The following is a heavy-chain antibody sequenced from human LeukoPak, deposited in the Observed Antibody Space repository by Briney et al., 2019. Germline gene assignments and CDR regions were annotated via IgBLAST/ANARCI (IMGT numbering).Heavy chain of an antibody. CDR2: INTNTGNP. V-gene: IGHV7-4-1*02. CDR3: ARSLHFDPYRPRSRGAFDI. Sequence: ASVKVSCKASGYTFTSYAMNWVRQAPGQGLEWMGWINTNTGNPTYAQGFTGRFVFSLDTSVSTAYLQISSLKAEDTAVYYCARSLHFDPYRPRSRGAFDIWGQGTMVTVSS. CDR1: GYTFTSYA. J-gene: IGHJ3*02. D-gene: IGHD3-9*01.